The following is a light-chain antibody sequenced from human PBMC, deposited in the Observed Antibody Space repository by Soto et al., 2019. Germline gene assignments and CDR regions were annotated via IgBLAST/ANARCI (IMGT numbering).Light chain of an antibody. CDR2: GAS. CDR3: QQHGTSPIT. V-gene: IGKV3-20*01. Sequence: EIVLTQSPSTLSFSPGERVTHSCRASQTVSRNYLAWHQQKPGQTPRLLVYGASSRATGIPDRFSGSGSGTDFTLTISRLEPEDFAVYYCQQHGTSPITFGQGTRVEIK. J-gene: IGKJ5*01. CDR1: QTVSRNY.